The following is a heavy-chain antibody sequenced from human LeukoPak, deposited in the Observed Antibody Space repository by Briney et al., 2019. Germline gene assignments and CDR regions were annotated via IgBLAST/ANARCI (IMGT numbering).Heavy chain of an antibody. CDR2: IYYSGST. J-gene: IGHJ4*02. CDR3: ARGGTVTYDY. Sequence: SETLSLTCTVSGGSVSSGSYYWSWIRQPPGKGLEWIGYIYYSGSTNYNPSLKSRVTISVDTSKNQFSLKLSSVTAADTAVYYCARGGTVTYDYWGRGTLVTVSS. D-gene: IGHD4-17*01. V-gene: IGHV4-61*01. CDR1: GGSVSSGSYY.